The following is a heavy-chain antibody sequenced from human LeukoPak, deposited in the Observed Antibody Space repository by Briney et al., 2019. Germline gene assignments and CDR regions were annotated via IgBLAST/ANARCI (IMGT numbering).Heavy chain of an antibody. D-gene: IGHD3-10*01. CDR2: FSSSSSYI. Sequence: GGALRLSCAASGFTFSGYSINWVRQAPGKGLEWVSSFSSSSSYIYYADSVKGRFTISRDNAKSSLYLQMNSLRAEDTAVYYCASSWFGESYDYWGQGTLVTVSS. V-gene: IGHV3-21*01. CDR3: ASSWFGESYDY. CDR1: GFTFSGYS. J-gene: IGHJ4*02.